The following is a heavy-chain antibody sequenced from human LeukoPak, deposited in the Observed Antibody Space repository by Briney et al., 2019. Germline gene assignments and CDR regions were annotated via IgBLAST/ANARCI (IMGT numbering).Heavy chain of an antibody. CDR3: ARVWGGPTYYYDSNDAFDI. J-gene: IGHJ3*02. V-gene: IGHV6-1*01. CDR1: GDSVSSNSAA. D-gene: IGHD3-22*01. CDR2: TYYRSKWYN. Sequence: SQTLSLTCAISGDSVSSNSAAWNWIRQSPSRGLEWLGRTYYRSKWYNDYAVSVKSRITINPDTSKNQFSLQLNSVTPEDTAVYYCARVWGGPTYYYDSNDAFDIWGQGTMVTVSS.